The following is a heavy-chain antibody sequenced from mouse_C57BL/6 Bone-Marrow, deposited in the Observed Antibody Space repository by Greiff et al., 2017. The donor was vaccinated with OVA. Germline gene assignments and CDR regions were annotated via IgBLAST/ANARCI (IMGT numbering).Heavy chain of an antibody. CDR3: ATGTGY. CDR1: GYTFTSYW. D-gene: IGHD3-3*01. Sequence: QVQLKQPGAELVMPGASVKLSCKASGYTFTSYWMHWVKQRPGQGLEWIGEIDPSDSYTNYNQKFKGKSTLTVDKSSSTAYMQLSSRTSEDSAVYYCATGTGYWGQGTTLTVSS. J-gene: IGHJ2*01. V-gene: IGHV1-69*01. CDR2: IDPSDSYT.